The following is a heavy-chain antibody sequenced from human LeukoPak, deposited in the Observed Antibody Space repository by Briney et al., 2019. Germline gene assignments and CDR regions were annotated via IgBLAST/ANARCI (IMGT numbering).Heavy chain of an antibody. CDR3: ARAPDCYDSSGYADY. V-gene: IGHV4-34*01. D-gene: IGHD3-22*01. J-gene: IGHJ4*02. CDR2: IKHSGST. Sequence: PSETLSLTCAVYGGSFSGYYWSWIRQPPGKGLEWIGEIKHSGSTNYNPSLKSRVTISVDTSKNQFSLKLSSVTAADTAVYYCARAPDCYDSSGYADYWGQGTLVTVSS. CDR1: GGSFSGYY.